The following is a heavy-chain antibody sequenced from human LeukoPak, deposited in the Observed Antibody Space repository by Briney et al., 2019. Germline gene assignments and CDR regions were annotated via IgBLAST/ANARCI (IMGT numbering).Heavy chain of an antibody. J-gene: IGHJ6*02. CDR3: ARGRSNYYGMDV. Sequence: SETLSLTCTVSGGSISSYYWSWIRRPPGKGLEWIGYIYYNGNTNYSPSLKSRVTMSVDTSKNLFSLKVSSMTAADTAVYYCARGRSNYYGMDVWGQGTTVTVSS. D-gene: IGHD1-26*01. V-gene: IGHV4-59*01. CDR2: IYYNGNT. CDR1: GGSISSYY.